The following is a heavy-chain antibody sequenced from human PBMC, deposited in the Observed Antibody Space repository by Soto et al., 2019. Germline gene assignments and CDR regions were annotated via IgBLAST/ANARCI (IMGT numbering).Heavy chain of an antibody. V-gene: IGHV4-39*01. Sequence: RQPPGKVLEWIGNIYYSENTHYNPSLKSRVTISVDTSKNQFSLRLTSVTAADTAVYYCATHPPYGPLDHWSQGTLVTVSS. J-gene: IGHJ4*02. CDR3: ATHPPYGPLDH. CDR2: IYYSENT. D-gene: IGHD4-17*01.